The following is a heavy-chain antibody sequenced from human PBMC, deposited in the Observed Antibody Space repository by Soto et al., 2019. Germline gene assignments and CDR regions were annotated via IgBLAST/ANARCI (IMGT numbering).Heavy chain of an antibody. CDR2: IYHSGTT. CDR1: AGSISSTNW. J-gene: IGHJ6*02. D-gene: IGHD3-22*01. Sequence: QVQLQESGPGLVKPSGTLSLTCAVYAGSISSTNWWTWVRQSPGKGLEWIGEIYHSGTTNYNPSLTSRVTLSVDKSNNQFSLKLTSVTAADTAVYYCASTSYSDSSGYYGMDVWGQGTTVTVSS. V-gene: IGHV4-4*02. CDR3: ASTSYSDSSGYYGMDV.